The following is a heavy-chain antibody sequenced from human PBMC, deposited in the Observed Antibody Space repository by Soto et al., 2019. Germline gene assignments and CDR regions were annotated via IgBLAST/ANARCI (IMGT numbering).Heavy chain of an antibody. V-gene: IGHV3-23*01. Sequence: ESGGGLVQPGGSLRLSCSTSGFTFSTYAMNWVRQAPGKGLEWVSALSGSGGTTYYADSVRGRFTISRDNSKNTLFLQMNSLRDEDTALYYCAKQRAGYGSGSDTYFFDFWGQGTLVTVSS. CDR2: LSGSGGTT. CDR3: AKQRAGYGSGSDTYFFDF. J-gene: IGHJ4*02. D-gene: IGHD3-10*01. CDR1: GFTFSTYA.